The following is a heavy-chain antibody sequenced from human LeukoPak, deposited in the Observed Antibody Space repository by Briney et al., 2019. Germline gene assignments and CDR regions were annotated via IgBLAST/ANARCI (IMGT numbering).Heavy chain of an antibody. CDR2: ISSNGGST. J-gene: IGHJ4*02. CDR1: GFTFSSYA. V-gene: IGHV3-64D*06. Sequence: GGSLRLSCSASGFTFSSYAMHWVRQAPGRGLEYVSAISSNGGSTYHAGSVKGRFTISRDNSKNTLYLQMSSLRAEDTAVYYCVNTGSIVVVPAAMSFDYWGQGTLVTVSS. CDR3: VNTGSIVVVPAAMSFDY. D-gene: IGHD2-2*01.